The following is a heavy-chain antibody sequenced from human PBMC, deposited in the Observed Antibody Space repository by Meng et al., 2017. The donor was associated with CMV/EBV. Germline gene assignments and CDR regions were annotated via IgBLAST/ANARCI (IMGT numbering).Heavy chain of an antibody. CDR1: GGSISSYY. Sequence: SETLSLTCTVSGGSISSYYWSWIRQPPGKGLEWIGYIYYSGSTNYNPSLKSRVTISVDTSKNQFPLKLSSVTAADTAVYYCARDSRGHGGEFDPWGQGTLVTVSS. CDR3: ARDSRGHGGEFDP. J-gene: IGHJ5*02. V-gene: IGHV4-59*01. CDR2: IYYSGST. D-gene: IGHD3-10*01.